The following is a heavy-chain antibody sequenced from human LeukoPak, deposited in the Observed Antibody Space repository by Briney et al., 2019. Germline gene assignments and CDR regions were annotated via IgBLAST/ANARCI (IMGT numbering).Heavy chain of an antibody. CDR3: AKDRASITMIVVVTPDY. CDR2: ISYDGSNK. D-gene: IGHD3-22*01. CDR1: GFTFSSYG. J-gene: IGHJ4*02. V-gene: IGHV3-30*18. Sequence: GGSLRLSCAASGFTFSSYGMHWVRQAPGKGLEWVAVISYDGSNKYYADSVKGRFTISRDNSKNTLYLQMNSLRAEDTAVYYCAKDRASITMIVVVTPDYWGQGTLVTVSS.